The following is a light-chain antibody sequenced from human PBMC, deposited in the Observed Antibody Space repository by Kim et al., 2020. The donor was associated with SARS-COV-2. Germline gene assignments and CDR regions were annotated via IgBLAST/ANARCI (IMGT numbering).Light chain of an antibody. V-gene: IGLV1-36*01. J-gene: IGLJ3*02. CDR2: FDD. Sequence: QSVLTQPPSVSEAPRQRVTISCSGSSSNIGKNAVNWYQQLPGKAPKLLIYFDDLRPSGVSDRFSGSKSGTSASLAISGLQSEDEADYYCEAWDDRVNGRVFGGGNKLTVL. CDR3: EAWDDRVNGRV. CDR1: SSNIGKNA.